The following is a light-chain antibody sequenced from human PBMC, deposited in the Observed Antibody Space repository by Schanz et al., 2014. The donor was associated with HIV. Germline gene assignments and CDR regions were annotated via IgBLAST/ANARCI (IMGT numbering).Light chain of an antibody. CDR1: QSVSSSY. V-gene: IGKV3-20*01. J-gene: IGKJ1*01. CDR2: GAS. Sequence: EIVMTQSPGTLSLSPGERATLSCRASQSVSSSYFAWYQQKPGQAPRLLIYGASSRATGIPDRFSGSGSGTDFTLTISRLEPEDFAVYYCQQYGDSRWTFGQGTKVEIK. CDR3: QQYGDSRWT.